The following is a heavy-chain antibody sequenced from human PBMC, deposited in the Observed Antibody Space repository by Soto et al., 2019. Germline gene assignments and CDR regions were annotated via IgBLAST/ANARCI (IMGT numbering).Heavy chain of an antibody. CDR3: AKVFYYYDSSGYYYFDY. Sequence: GGSLRLSCAASGFTFSSYAVSWVRQAPGKGPEWISSISGSGSTVYYADSVKGRFTISRDNSKNTLYLQMSSLRAEDTAVYYCAKVFYYYDSSGYYYFDYWGQGTLVTVSS. J-gene: IGHJ4*02. CDR2: ISGSGSTV. CDR1: GFTFSSYA. V-gene: IGHV3-23*01. D-gene: IGHD3-22*01.